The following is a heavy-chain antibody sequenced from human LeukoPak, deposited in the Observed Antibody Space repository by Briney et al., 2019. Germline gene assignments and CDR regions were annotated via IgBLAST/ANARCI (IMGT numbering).Heavy chain of an antibody. Sequence: RASETLSLTCAVYGGSFSGYYWSWIRQPPGKGLEWIGEINHSGSTNYNPSLKSRVTISVDTSKNQFSLKLSSVTAPDTAVYYCARGLVVVPAAMSGGNAFDIWGQGTMVTVSS. CDR1: GGSFSGYY. CDR2: INHSGST. J-gene: IGHJ3*02. CDR3: ARGLVVVPAAMSGGNAFDI. V-gene: IGHV4-34*01. D-gene: IGHD2-2*01.